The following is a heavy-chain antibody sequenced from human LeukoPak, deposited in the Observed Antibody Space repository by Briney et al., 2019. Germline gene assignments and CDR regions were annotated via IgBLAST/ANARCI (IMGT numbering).Heavy chain of an antibody. CDR2: IYPGDLDT. J-gene: IGHJ6*02. CDR1: GYSFTSYW. V-gene: IGHV5-51*01. CDR3: ARHTILDVDTEVHGMDV. D-gene: IGHD5-18*01. Sequence: GESLKISCKGSGYSFTSYWIGWVRQMPGKGLEWMGIIYPGDLDTRYSPSFQGQVTISADKSISTAYLQWSSLKASDTAMYCCARHTILDVDTEVHGMDVWGQGTTVTVSS.